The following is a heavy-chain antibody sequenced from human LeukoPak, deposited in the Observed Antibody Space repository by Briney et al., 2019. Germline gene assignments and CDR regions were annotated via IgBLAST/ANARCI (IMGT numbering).Heavy chain of an antibody. D-gene: IGHD2-21*01. Sequence: GGSLRLSCAASGFMFSKYWMSWVRQAPGKGLEWVANIKQDGSEQNYVGSVRGRFTISRDNAKNSLYLQMNSLRAEDTAVYYCVRASPFGEFWGQGTLVTVSS. CDR3: VRASPFGEF. CDR1: GFMFSKYW. CDR2: IKQDGSEQ. V-gene: IGHV3-7*03. J-gene: IGHJ4*02.